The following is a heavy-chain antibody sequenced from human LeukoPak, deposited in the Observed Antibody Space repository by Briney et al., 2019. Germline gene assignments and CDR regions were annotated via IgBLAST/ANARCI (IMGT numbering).Heavy chain of an antibody. CDR2: ISYDGSNK. CDR1: GFTFSSYA. Sequence: GGSLRLSCAASGFTFSSYAMHWVRRAPGKGLEWVAVISYDGSNKYYADSVKGRFTISRDNSKNTLYLQMNSLRAEDTAVYYCAKDLSAVAKVDHFDYWGQGTLVTVSS. V-gene: IGHV3-30*04. J-gene: IGHJ4*02. CDR3: AKDLSAVAKVDHFDY. D-gene: IGHD6-19*01.